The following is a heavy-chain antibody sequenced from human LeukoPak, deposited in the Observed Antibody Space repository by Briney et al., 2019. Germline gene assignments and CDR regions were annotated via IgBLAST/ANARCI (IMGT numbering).Heavy chain of an antibody. CDR2: IMQDGSEK. V-gene: IGHV3-7*01. CDR3: AGGSYYGGYKY. Sequence: PGGSLRLSCAASGFTFSSYEMNWVRQAPGKGLEWVANIMQDGSEKYYVDSVKGRFTISRDSAKNSLYLQMNSLRAEDTAVYYCAGGSYYGGYKYWGQGTLVAVSS. CDR1: GFTFSSYE. J-gene: IGHJ4*02. D-gene: IGHD5-12*01.